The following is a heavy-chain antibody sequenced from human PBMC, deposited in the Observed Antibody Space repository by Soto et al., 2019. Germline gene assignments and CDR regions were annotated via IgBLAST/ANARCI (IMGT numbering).Heavy chain of an antibody. CDR3: AREIRSGYYKYWYFDL. J-gene: IGHJ2*01. CDR2: INPDSGGT. D-gene: IGHD3-3*01. Sequence: QVQLVQSGAEVREPGASVKVSCKASGYTFTIYHMHWVRQAPGQGLEWMGWINPDSGGTKYAQKFQGGVTLTRDTSISTVYMELSRLRSDDTAVYYCAREIRSGYYKYWYFDLWGRGTLVTVSS. CDR1: GYTFTIYH. V-gene: IGHV1-2*02.